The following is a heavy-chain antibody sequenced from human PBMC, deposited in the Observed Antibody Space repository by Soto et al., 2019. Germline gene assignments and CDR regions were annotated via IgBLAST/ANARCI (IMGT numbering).Heavy chain of an antibody. CDR1: GFTFKSYA. D-gene: IGHD3-22*01. CDR3: AKSVVVVRGGYYMDA. V-gene: IGHV3-23*01. Sequence: GGSLRLSCEASGFTFKSYAMIWVRQAPGKGLGWVSAVSGTSGNTYYADSVQGRFTVSRDNSKDTLYLQMNSLRAEDTAIYYCAKSVVVVRGGYYMDAWGKGTTVTVSS. CDR2: VSGTSGNT. J-gene: IGHJ6*03.